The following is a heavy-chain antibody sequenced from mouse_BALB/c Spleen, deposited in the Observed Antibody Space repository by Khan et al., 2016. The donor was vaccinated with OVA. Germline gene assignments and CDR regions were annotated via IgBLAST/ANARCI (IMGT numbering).Heavy chain of an antibody. V-gene: IGHV5-6-4*01. Sequence: EVELVESGGDLVKPGGSLKLSCAASGFTFSSYTMSWVRQTPEKRLEWVATISSGGSYTYYPDSVKGRFTISRDNAKTPLYLQMSSLKSEDTAMYYCTRDGNYAHWYFDVWGAGTTVTVAS. D-gene: IGHD2-1*01. CDR2: ISSGGSYT. J-gene: IGHJ1*01. CDR3: TRDGNYAHWYFDV. CDR1: GFTFSSYT.